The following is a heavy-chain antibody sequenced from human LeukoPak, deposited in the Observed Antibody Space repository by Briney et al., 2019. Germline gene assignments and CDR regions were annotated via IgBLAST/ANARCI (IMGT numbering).Heavy chain of an antibody. D-gene: IGHD2-2*01. J-gene: IGHJ6*02. Sequence: SVKVSCKASGGTFSSYAISWVRQAPGQGLEWMGGIIPIFGTANYAQKFQGRVTITADESTSTAYMELSSLRSEDTAVYYCARGGIGYCSSTSCFEPEVWGQGITVTVSS. CDR1: GGTFSSYA. CDR3: ARGGIGYCSSTSCFEPEV. V-gene: IGHV1-69*13. CDR2: IIPIFGTA.